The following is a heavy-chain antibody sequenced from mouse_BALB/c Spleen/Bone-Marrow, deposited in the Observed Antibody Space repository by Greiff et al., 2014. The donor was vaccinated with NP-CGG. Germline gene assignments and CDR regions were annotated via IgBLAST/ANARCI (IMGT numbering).Heavy chain of an antibody. CDR2: ISSGGSYT. D-gene: IGHD1-1*01. V-gene: IGHV5-9-3*01. J-gene: IGHJ2*01. CDR3: ARHYYGSSYYFDY. Sequence: EVQLQQSGGGLVKPEGSLKLSCAASGFTFSSYAMSWVRQTPEKRLEWVATISSGGSYTYYPDSVKGRFTISRDNAKNTLYLQMSSLRSEDTAMYYCARHYYGSSYYFDYWGQGTTLTVSS. CDR1: GFTFSSYA.